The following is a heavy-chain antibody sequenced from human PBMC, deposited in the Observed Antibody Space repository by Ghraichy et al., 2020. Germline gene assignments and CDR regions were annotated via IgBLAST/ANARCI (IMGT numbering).Heavy chain of an antibody. CDR3: ARGVHRFLEWIDYYYMDV. Sequence: ESLNISCAVYGGSFSDYYWSWIRQPPGKGLEWIGEINHSGSTNYNPSLKSRVTTFVDTSKNQFSLKLRSVTAADTAVYYCARGVHRFLEWIDYYYMDVWGKGTTVTVSS. CDR2: INHSGST. CDR1: GGSFSDYY. J-gene: IGHJ6*03. V-gene: IGHV4-34*01. D-gene: IGHD3-3*01.